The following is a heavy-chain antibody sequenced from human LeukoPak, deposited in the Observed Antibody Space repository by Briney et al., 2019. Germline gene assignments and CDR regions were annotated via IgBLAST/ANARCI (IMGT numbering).Heavy chain of an antibody. CDR2: INSDGSST. CDR3: AREQWPDY. Sequence: GGSLRLSCAASGVTFSSYWMHWVRQAPGKGLVWVSRINSDGSSTSYADSVKGPFTISRDNDKNTLYPQRNSLRGEDTAVCFCAREQWPDYGGQGTLATVSS. J-gene: IGHJ4*02. D-gene: IGHD6-19*01. CDR1: GVTFSSYW. V-gene: IGHV3-74*01.